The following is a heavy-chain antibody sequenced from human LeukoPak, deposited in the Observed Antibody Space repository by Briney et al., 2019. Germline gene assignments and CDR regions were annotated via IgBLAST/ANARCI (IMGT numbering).Heavy chain of an antibody. CDR2: IIPIFGTA. J-gene: IGHJ3*02. CDR3: ARGSRAYCGGDCYPPGAFDI. D-gene: IGHD2-21*02. Sequence: GASVKVSCKASGGTLSSYPISWVRQAPGQGLEWMGGIIPIFGTANYAQKFQGRVTITADKSTSTAYMELSSLRSEDTAVYYCARGSRAYCGGDCYPPGAFDIWGQGTMVTVSS. V-gene: IGHV1-69*06. CDR1: GGTLSSYP.